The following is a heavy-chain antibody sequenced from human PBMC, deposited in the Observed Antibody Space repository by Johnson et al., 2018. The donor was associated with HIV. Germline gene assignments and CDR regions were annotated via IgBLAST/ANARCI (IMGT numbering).Heavy chain of an antibody. J-gene: IGHJ3*02. CDR1: GFTFSSYA. V-gene: IGHV3-66*02. Sequence: EVQLVESGGGLVQPGGSLRLSCAASGFTFSSYAMSWVRQTPGKGLEWVSVIYSGGSTYYADSVKGRCTISRDNSKNTLYLQMDSLRIEDTAVYYCVTLVVAPPFDIWGQGTMVTVSS. CDR2: IYSGGST. D-gene: IGHD2-15*01. CDR3: VTLVVAPPFDI.